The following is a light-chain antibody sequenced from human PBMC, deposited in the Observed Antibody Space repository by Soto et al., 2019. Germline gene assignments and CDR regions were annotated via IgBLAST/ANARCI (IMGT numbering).Light chain of an antibody. V-gene: IGKV1-12*01. Sequence: DIQMTQSPSSVSASVGDSVTITCRASQDISSWLAWYQQKPVKAPNLLIYAASSLQSGVPSRFSGSGSGTDFTLTINSLQPEDIATDYCQQNNSFPRTFGQGTKVDVK. CDR1: QDISSW. CDR2: AAS. J-gene: IGKJ1*01. CDR3: QQNNSFPRT.